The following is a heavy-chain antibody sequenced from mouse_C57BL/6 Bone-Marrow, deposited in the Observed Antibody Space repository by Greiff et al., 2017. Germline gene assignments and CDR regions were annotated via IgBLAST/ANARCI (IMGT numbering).Heavy chain of an antibody. V-gene: IGHV1-76*01. CDR2: IYPGSGNT. Sequence: QVQLKESGAELVRPGASVKLSCKASGYTFTDYYINWVKQRPGQGLEWIARIYPGSGNTYYNEKFKGKATLTAEKSSSTAYMQLSSLTSEDSAVCFCAIYYYGSTFAYWGQGTLVTVSA. CDR3: AIYYYGSTFAY. D-gene: IGHD1-1*01. J-gene: IGHJ3*01. CDR1: GYTFTDYY.